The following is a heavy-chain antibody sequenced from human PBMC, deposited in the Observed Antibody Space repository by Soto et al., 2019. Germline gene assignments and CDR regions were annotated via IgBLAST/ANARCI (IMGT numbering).Heavy chain of an antibody. CDR2: IIPIFGTA. CDR1: GGTFSSYA. Sequence: GASVKVSCKASGGTFSSYAISWVRQAPGQGLEWMGGIIPIFGTANYAQKFQGRVTITADKSTSTAYMELSSLRSEDTAVYYCARRPRIYYDSSCYYPPTYYFYSRCQQTLVPASS. D-gene: IGHD3-22*01. V-gene: IGHV1-69*06. J-gene: IGHJ4*02. CDR3: ARRPRIYYDSSCYYPPTYYFYS.